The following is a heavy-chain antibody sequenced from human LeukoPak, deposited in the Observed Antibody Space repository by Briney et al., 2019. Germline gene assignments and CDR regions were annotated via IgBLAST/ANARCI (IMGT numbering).Heavy chain of an antibody. CDR2: ISGSGGST. Sequence: GGSLRLSCAASGFTLSSYAMSWVRQAPGKGLEWVSAISGSGGSTYYADSVKGRFTISRDNSKNTLYLQMNSLRAEDTAVYYCAKDRAGGYCSGGSCSRIYYYYGMDVWGKGTTVTVSS. CDR1: GFTLSSYA. J-gene: IGHJ6*04. CDR3: AKDRAGGYCSGGSCSRIYYYYGMDV. V-gene: IGHV3-23*01. D-gene: IGHD2-15*01.